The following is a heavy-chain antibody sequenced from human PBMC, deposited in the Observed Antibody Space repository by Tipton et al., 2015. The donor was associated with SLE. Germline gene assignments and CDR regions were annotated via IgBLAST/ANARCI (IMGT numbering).Heavy chain of an antibody. D-gene: IGHD5-12*01. CDR2: IYTSGST. V-gene: IGHV4-61*09. Sequence: TLSLTCTVSGGSISSGSYYWSWIRQPAGKGLEWIGYIYTSGSTNYNPSLKSRVTISVDTSKNQLSLKLSSVTAADTAVYYCARGRDVGDSGYDSPDFDYWGQGTLVTVSS. J-gene: IGHJ4*02. CDR1: GGSISSGSYY. CDR3: ARGRDVGDSGYDSPDFDY.